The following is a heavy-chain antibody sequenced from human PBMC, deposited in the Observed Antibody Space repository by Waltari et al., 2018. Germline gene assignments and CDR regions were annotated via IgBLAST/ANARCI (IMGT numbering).Heavy chain of an antibody. CDR1: GGSISSCSYY. J-gene: IGHJ4*02. D-gene: IGHD6-19*01. CDR2: IYYSGST. Sequence: QLQLQESGPGLVKPSETLSLTCTVSGGSISSCSYYWGWLRQPPGKGLEWIGSIYYSGSTYYNPSLKSRVTISVDTSKNQFSLKLSSVTAADTAVYYCASEEQSGWYPLGYWGQGTLVTVSS. V-gene: IGHV4-39*07. CDR3: ASEEQSGWYPLGY.